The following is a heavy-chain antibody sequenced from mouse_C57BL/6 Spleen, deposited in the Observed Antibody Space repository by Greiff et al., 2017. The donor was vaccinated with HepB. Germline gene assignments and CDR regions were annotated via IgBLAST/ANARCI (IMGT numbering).Heavy chain of an antibody. V-gene: IGHV10-3*01. Sequence: EVQLVESGGGLVQPKGSLKLSCAASGFTFNTYAMHWVRQAPGKGLEWVARIRSKSSNYATYYADSVKDRFTISRDDSQSMLYLQMNNLKTEDTAMYYCVRDDYSSSYDYYAMDYWGQGTSVTVSS. CDR1: GFTFNTYA. CDR3: VRDDYSSSYDYYAMDY. D-gene: IGHD1-1*01. CDR2: IRSKSSNYAT. J-gene: IGHJ4*01.